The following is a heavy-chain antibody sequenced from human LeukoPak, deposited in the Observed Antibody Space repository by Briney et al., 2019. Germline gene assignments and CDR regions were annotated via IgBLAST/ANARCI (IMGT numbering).Heavy chain of an antibody. V-gene: IGHV4-59*08. CDR3: ARSSAGEWTYYYYYMDV. D-gene: IGHD3-10*01. CDR1: GGSISSYY. CDR2: IYYSGST. Sequence: SETLSLTCTVPGGSISSYYWSWIRQPPGKGLEWIGYIYYSGSTNYNPSLKSRVTISVDTSKNQFSLKLSSVTAADTAVYYCARSSAGEWTYYYYYMDVWGKGTTVTVSS. J-gene: IGHJ6*03.